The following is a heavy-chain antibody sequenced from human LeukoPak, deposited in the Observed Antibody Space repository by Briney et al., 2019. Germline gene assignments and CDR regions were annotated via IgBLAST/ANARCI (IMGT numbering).Heavy chain of an antibody. J-gene: IGHJ4*02. Sequence: QTGGSLRLSCAASGFTFSSYAMNWVRQAPGKGLEWVSGTGSTGVSTFYADSVKGRFTVSRDNSKNTLSLQMNSLRAEDTAVYYCAEDPGVVPAHYFDYWGQGTLVTVSS. V-gene: IGHV3-23*01. D-gene: IGHD2-2*01. CDR3: AEDPGVVPAHYFDY. CDR1: GFTFSSYA. CDR2: TGSTGVST.